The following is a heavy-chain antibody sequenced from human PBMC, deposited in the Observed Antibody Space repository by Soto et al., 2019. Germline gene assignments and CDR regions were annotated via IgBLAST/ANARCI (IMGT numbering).Heavy chain of an antibody. CDR1: GYTFTSYG. CDR3: ARTFFGVVSEAGGMDV. Sequence: ASVKVSCKASGYTFTSYGISWVRQAPGQGLEWMGWISAYNGNTNYAQKLQGRVTMTTDTSTSTAYMELRSLRSDDTAVYYCARTFFGVVSEAGGMDVWGQGTTVTVSS. CDR2: ISAYNGNT. J-gene: IGHJ6*02. D-gene: IGHD3-3*01. V-gene: IGHV1-18*01.